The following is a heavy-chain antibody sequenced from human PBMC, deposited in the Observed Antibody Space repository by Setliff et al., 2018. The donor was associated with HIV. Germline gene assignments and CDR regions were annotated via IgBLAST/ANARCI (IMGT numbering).Heavy chain of an antibody. V-gene: IGHV4-39*01. CDR1: GDSVNDRSYF. J-gene: IGHJ5*01. CDR2: IDHGGSP. Sequence: PSETLSLTCTVSGDSVNDRSYFWTWIRQSPGKGLEWIGEIDHGGSPTYNPSFKSRVSISLDTANKQFSLTLNSLTAADSALYFCAGGFPKYNFRLFDSWGQGTLVTVSS. CDR3: AGGFPKYNFRLFDS. D-gene: IGHD6-25*01.